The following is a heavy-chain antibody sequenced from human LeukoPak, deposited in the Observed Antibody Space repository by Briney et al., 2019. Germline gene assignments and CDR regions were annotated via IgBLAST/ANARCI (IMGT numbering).Heavy chain of an antibody. CDR1: GFTFDDYG. Sequence: PGGSLRLSCAASGFTFDDYGMSWVRQAPGKGLEWVSGINWNGGSTGYADSVKGRFTISRDNSKNTLYLQMNSLRAEDTAVYYCAKGLYGSGLVGYYWGQGTLVTVSS. CDR3: AKGLYGSGLVGYY. J-gene: IGHJ4*02. CDR2: INWNGGST. V-gene: IGHV3-20*04. D-gene: IGHD3-10*01.